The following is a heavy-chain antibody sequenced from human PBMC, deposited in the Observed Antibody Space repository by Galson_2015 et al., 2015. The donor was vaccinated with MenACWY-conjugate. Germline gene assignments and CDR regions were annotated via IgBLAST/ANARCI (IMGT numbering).Heavy chain of an antibody. CDR1: GFTVSTNY. Sequence: SLRLSCAATGFTVSTNYMSWVRQAPGKGLECVSVIYAGGSTYYTDSVKGRFTVSRDNSNNTVHLQMNSLRVEDTAVYYCARAISLRGSGHFPPDHMDVWGKGTAVT. D-gene: IGHD3-10*01. V-gene: IGHV3-53*01. J-gene: IGHJ6*03. CDR2: IYAGGST. CDR3: ARAISLRGSGHFPPDHMDV.